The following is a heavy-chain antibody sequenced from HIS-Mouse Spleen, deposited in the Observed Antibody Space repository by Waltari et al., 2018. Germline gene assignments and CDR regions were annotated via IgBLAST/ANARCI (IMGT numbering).Heavy chain of an antibody. J-gene: IGHJ2*01. V-gene: IGHV4-39*07. D-gene: IGHD6-13*01. Sequence: QLQLQESGPGPVKPSETLSLTCTVSGGSISSSSYYWGWIRQPPGKGLEGIGSIYYSGGTNYNPSIKSRVSISVATSKNQFSLKLSSVTAADTAVYYCAREIPYSSSWYDWYFDLWGRGTLVTVSS. CDR2: IYYSGGT. CDR1: GGSISSSSYY. CDR3: AREIPYSSSWYDWYFDL.